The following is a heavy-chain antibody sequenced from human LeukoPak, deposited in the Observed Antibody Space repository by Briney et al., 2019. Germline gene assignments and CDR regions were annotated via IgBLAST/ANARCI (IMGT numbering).Heavy chain of an antibody. CDR1: GGSIRSGGYY. CDR2: IYYSGST. V-gene: IGHV4-31*03. CDR3: ARDLTTVTTREGFDY. J-gene: IGHJ4*02. D-gene: IGHD4-17*01. Sequence: SETLSLTCTVSGGSIRSGGYYWSWIRQHPGKGLEWIGYIYYSGSTYYNPSLKSRVTISVDTSKNQFSLKLSSVTAADTAVYYCARDLTTVTTREGFDYWGQGTLVTVSS.